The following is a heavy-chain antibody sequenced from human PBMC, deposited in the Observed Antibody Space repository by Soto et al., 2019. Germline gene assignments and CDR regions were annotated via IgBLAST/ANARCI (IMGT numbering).Heavy chain of an antibody. V-gene: IGHV1-69*01. CDR1: GGTFSSYA. Sequence: QVQLVQSGAEVKKPGSSVKVSCKASGGTFSSYAISWVRQAPGQGLEWMGGIIPIFGTANYAQKFQGRVTITADEFTSTAYMELSSLRSEDTAVYYCARVWGYCSSTSCYYYYGMDVWGQGTTVTVSS. D-gene: IGHD2-2*01. J-gene: IGHJ6*02. CDR2: IIPIFGTA. CDR3: ARVWGYCSSTSCYYYYGMDV.